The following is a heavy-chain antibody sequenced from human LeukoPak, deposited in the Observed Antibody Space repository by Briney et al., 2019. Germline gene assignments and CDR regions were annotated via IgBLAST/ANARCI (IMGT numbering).Heavy chain of an antibody. CDR1: GGSFSGYY. CDR3: ALGGASVGYCSSTSCPHAFDI. D-gene: IGHD2-2*01. Sequence: SETLSLTRAVYGGSFSGYYWSWIRQPPGRGLEWIGEINHSGSTNYNPSLKSRVTISVDTSKNQFSLELTSVTAADTAVYYCALGGASVGYCSSTSCPHAFDIWGQGTMVTVSS. CDR2: INHSGST. V-gene: IGHV4-34*01. J-gene: IGHJ3*02.